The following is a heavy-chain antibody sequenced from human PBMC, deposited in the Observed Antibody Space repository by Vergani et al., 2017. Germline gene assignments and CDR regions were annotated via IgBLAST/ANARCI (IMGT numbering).Heavy chain of an antibody. Sequence: QVELQESGPGLVKPSQTLSLTCTVSGDSINSDNFYWLWIRQSADKGLEWIGRFYSSMSYDYNVSLKSRVTMSLDTSKNQFYLQLTSVTVTDTAIYYCARDATFGGRHFHLAIWGQGVFVTVS. CDR1: GDSINSDNFY. V-gene: IGHV4-61*02. D-gene: IGHD3-16*01. J-gene: IGHJ4*02. CDR2: FYSSMSY. CDR3: ARDATFGGRHFHLAI.